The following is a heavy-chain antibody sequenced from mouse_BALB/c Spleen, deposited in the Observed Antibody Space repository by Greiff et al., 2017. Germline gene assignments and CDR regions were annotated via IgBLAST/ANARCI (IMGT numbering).Heavy chain of an antibody. J-gene: IGHJ4*01. Sequence: VKLVESGPGLVAPSQSLSITCTFSGFSLTSYGVHWVRQPPGKGLEWLGVIWAGGSTNYNSALMSRLSISKDNSKSQVFLKMNSLQTDDTAMYYCARRRYAMDYWGQGTSVTVSS. CDR2: IWAGGST. CDR3: ARRRYAMDY. V-gene: IGHV2-9*02. CDR1: GFSLTSYG.